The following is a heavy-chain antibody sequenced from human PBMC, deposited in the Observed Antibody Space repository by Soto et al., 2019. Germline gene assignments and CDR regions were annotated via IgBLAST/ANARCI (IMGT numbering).Heavy chain of an antibody. J-gene: IGHJ5*02. CDR1: GVSFSGYY. CDR3: ARERPDGARLDP. D-gene: IGHD6-6*01. V-gene: IGHV4-34*01. Sequence: SVTLSLTCAVYGVSFSGYYWSWIRQPPGKGLEWIGEINHSGSTYYSPSLKSRVTISVDTSKNQFSLKLSSVTAADTAVYYCARERPDGARLDPWGQGTLVTVSS. CDR2: INHSGST.